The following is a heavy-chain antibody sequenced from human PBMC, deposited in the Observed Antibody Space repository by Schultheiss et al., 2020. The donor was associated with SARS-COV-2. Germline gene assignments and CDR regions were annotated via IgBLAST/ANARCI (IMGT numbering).Heavy chain of an antibody. D-gene: IGHD6-25*01. CDR2: INHSGST. CDR1: GGSISSGGYS. J-gene: IGHJ4*02. CDR3: AREGSSGVYFDY. Sequence: SETLSLTCAVSGGSISSGGYSWSWIRQPPGKGLEWIGEINHSGSTNYNPSLKSRVTISVDTSKNQFSLKLSSVTAADTAVYYCAREGSSGVYFDYWGQGTLVTVSS. V-gene: IGHV4-30-2*01.